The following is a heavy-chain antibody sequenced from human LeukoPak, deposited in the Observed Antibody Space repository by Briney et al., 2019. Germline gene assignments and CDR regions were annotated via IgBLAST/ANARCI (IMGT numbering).Heavy chain of an antibody. CDR2: INTDGSTT. V-gene: IGHV3-74*01. Sequence: PAGSLRLSCAASGFTFSSYWMHWVRQAPGKGLVWVSHINTDGSTTYYAESVNRRFTIARDNTKNTVYLQMNSLRAEDTAVYYCARDYDSVSFGRWGEGTMVSVSS. D-gene: IGHD3-16*01. CDR1: GFTFSSYW. J-gene: IGHJ4*02. CDR3: ARDYDSVSFGR.